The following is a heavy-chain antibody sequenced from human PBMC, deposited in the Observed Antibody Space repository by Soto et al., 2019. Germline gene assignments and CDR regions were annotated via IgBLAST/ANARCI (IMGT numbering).Heavy chain of an antibody. D-gene: IGHD6-19*01. CDR2: ISGSGGSA. CDR3: AGSLSQPGYHYYRMNV. CDR1: GFSLGSSG. Sequence: GGSLRLSCAASGFSLGSSGMSWVRQAPGKGLEWVSSISGSGGSAYYADSVKGRFTISRDNSKNTLYLQMRSLRAEDTAVYYWAGSLSQPGYHYYRMNVCGQGPKFTVYS. J-gene: IGHJ6*02. V-gene: IGHV3-23*01.